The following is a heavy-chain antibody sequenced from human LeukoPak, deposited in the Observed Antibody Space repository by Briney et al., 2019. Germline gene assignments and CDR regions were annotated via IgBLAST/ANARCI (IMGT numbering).Heavy chain of an antibody. CDR3: ARNTPYYYDSSGYYFVGDYYYGMDV. Sequence: QSGGSLRLSCVASGFTFSSYSMNWVRQAPGKGLEWASVIYSGGSTYYADSVKGRFTISRDNSKNTLYLQMNSLRAEDTAVYYCARNTPYYYDSSGYYFVGDYYYGMDVWGQGTTVTVSS. CDR2: IYSGGST. J-gene: IGHJ6*02. V-gene: IGHV3-53*01. D-gene: IGHD3-22*01. CDR1: GFTFSSYS.